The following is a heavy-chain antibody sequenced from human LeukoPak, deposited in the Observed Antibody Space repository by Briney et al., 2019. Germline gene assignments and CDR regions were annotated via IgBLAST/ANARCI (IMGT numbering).Heavy chain of an antibody. D-gene: IGHD2-2*01. CDR3: TRDESRSISCYAQ. Sequence: GGSLRLSCAASGFTFSSYGMHWVRQAPGKGLEWVAFIRYDGSNKYYADSVKGRFTISRDNSKNTLYLQMNSLRAEDTAVYYCTRDESRSISCYAQWGQGTLVTASS. CDR2: IRYDGSNK. CDR1: GFTFSSYG. J-gene: IGHJ4*02. V-gene: IGHV3-30*02.